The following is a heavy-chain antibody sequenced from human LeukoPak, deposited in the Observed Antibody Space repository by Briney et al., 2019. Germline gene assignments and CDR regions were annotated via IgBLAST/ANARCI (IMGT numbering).Heavy chain of an antibody. CDR3: ARSRAYDYGDYASLY. D-gene: IGHD4-17*01. CDR1: GYTFTGYY. V-gene: IGHV1-2*02. CDR2: INPNSGGT. J-gene: IGHJ4*02. Sequence: ASVKVSCEASGYTFTGYYMHWVRQAPGQGLEWMGWINPNSGGTNYAQKFQGRVTMTRDTSISTAYMELSRLRSDDTAVYYCARSRAYDYGDYASLYWGQGTLVTVSS.